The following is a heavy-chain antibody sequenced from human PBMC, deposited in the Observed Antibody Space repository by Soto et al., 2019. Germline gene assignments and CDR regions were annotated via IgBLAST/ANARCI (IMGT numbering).Heavy chain of an antibody. CDR2: IYSDGTT. J-gene: IGHJ4*02. CDR1: GFTVSSNY. CDR3: AILSN. Sequence: EVQLVETGGGLIQRGGSLRLSCAASGFTVSSNYMNWVRQAPGKGLEWVSIIYSDGTTSYADSVKGRFTISRDNFKNTLHLQMNSLRAEDTAVYYCAILSNWGQGTLVTVSS. V-gene: IGHV3-53*02. D-gene: IGHD6-6*01.